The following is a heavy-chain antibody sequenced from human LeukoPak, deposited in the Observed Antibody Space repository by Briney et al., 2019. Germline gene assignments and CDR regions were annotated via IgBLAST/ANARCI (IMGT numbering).Heavy chain of an antibody. CDR3: ARGDTAMDEFDY. V-gene: IGHV1-3*01. CDR2: INAGDGNT. D-gene: IGHD5-18*01. Sequence: ASVKVSCKASGYTFTGYAMHWVRQAPGQRLEWMGWINAGDGNTQFSQNFQGRVTFTRDTSANTAYMELSSLRSEDTAVYYCARGDTAMDEFDYWGQGTLVTVSS. CDR1: GYTFTGYA. J-gene: IGHJ4*02.